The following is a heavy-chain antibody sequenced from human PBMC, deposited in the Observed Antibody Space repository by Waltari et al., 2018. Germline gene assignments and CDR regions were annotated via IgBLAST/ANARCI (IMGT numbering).Heavy chain of an antibody. CDR1: GGSFSGYY. D-gene: IGHD1-1*01. CDR2: INHSGST. CDR3: ARAGRTGTTFAFDI. Sequence: QVQLQQWGAGLLKPSETLSLTCAVYGGSFSGYYWRWIRQPPGKGLEWIGEINHSGSTNYNPSLKSRVTISVDTSKNQFSLKLSSVTAADTAVYYCARAGRTGTTFAFDIWGQGTMVTVSS. J-gene: IGHJ3*02. V-gene: IGHV4-34*01.